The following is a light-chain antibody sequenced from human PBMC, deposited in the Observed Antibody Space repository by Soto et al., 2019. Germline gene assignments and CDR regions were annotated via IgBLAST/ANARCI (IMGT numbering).Light chain of an antibody. Sequence: AIRMTQSPSSLSASTGDRVTITCRASQGISSYLAWYQQKPGKAPKLLIYAASTLQSGVPSRFSGSGSGTDFTLTIGCLQSEDFATYYCQQYYSYSYTVGQGTKVDIK. CDR3: QQYYSYSYT. CDR2: AAS. V-gene: IGKV1-8*01. J-gene: IGKJ2*01. CDR1: QGISSY.